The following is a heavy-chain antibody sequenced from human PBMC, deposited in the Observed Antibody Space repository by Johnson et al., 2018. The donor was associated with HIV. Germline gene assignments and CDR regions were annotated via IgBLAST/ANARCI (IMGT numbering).Heavy chain of an antibody. Sequence: VQLVESGGGVVQPGRSLRLSCAASGFTFSNAWMSWVRQAPGKGLEWVGRIKSKTDGGTTDYAAPVKGRFTISRDDSKDTLYLQMNSLKIEDTAVYYCTTQQRADAFDIWGQGTMVTVSS. J-gene: IGHJ3*02. D-gene: IGHD6-13*01. V-gene: IGHV3-15*01. CDR1: GFTFSNAW. CDR3: TTQQRADAFDI. CDR2: IKSKTDGGTT.